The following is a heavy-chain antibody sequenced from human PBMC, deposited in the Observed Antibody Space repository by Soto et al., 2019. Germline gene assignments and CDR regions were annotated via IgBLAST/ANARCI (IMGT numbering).Heavy chain of an antibody. D-gene: IGHD3-10*01. J-gene: IGHJ4*02. CDR2: ISSSGSTA. V-gene: IGHV3-48*03. Sequence: LRLSCAASGFTFSRFELHWVRQAPGKGLEWISYISSSGSTAYYASSVEGRFTTSRDNANNSVYLQMDSLRAEDTALYYCTRAAWFPYLSFYWGQGALVTVSS. CDR1: GFTFSRFE. CDR3: TRAAWFPYLSFY.